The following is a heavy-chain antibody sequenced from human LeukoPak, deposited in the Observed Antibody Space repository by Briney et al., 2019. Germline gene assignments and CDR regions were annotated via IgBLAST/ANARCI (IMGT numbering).Heavy chain of an antibody. CDR1: GYTFTSYY. Sequence: GASVKVSCKASGYTFTSYYMHWVRQAPGQGLEWMGIINPSGGSTSYAQKFQGRVTMTRNTSISTAYMELSSLRSEDTAVYYCARRIAVAPRVGRYWFDPWGQGTLVTVSS. CDR2: INPSGGST. J-gene: IGHJ5*02. CDR3: ARRIAVAPRVGRYWFDP. D-gene: IGHD6-19*01. V-gene: IGHV1-46*01.